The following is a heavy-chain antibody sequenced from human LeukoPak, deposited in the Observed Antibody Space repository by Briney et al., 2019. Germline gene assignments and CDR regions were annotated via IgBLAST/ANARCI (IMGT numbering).Heavy chain of an antibody. J-gene: IGHJ3*02. D-gene: IGHD5-12*01. CDR1: GFTFSSYG. CDR2: ISYDVSKK. CDR3: VKGYSGYDYAFDI. Sequence: GGSLRLSCAASGFTFSSYGIHWVRQAPGKGLEWVAGISYDVSKKYYADSVKGRFTISRDNSKNTLFLQMNSLSADDTAVHYCVKGYSGYDYAFDIWGQGTMVTVSS. V-gene: IGHV3-30*18.